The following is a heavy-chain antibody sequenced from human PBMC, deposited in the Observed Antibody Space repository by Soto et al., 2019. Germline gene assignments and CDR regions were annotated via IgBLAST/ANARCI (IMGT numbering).Heavy chain of an antibody. Sequence: GASVKVSCKASGYTFTTYGISWVRQAPGQGLEWMGWINAYNGNTNYAQKLQGRVTMTTDSSTSTAYMELRSLRSDDTAVYYCAREPVAGIWFDPWGQGTLVTVSS. V-gene: IGHV1-18*01. CDR1: GYTFTTYG. D-gene: IGHD6-19*01. CDR2: INAYNGNT. J-gene: IGHJ5*02. CDR3: AREPVAGIWFDP.